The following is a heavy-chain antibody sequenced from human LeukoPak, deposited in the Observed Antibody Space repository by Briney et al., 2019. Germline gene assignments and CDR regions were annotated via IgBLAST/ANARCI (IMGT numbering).Heavy chain of an antibody. Sequence: SETLSLTCTVSGGSISSYYWSWIRQPPGKGLEWIGYIYYSGSTNYNPSLKSRVTISLDTSKNQFSLKLSSVTAADTAVYYCARGLYGYTGRSSSSWYFGSGPRNGMRGWFDPWGQGTLVTVSS. CDR3: ARGLYGYTGRSSSSWYFGSGPRNGMRGWFDP. J-gene: IGHJ5*02. CDR1: GGSISSYY. D-gene: IGHD6-13*01. V-gene: IGHV4-59*12. CDR2: IYYSGST.